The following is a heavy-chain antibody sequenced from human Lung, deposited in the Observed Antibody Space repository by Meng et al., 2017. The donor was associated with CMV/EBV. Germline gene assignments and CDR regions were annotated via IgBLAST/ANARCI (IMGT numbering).Heavy chain of an antibody. CDR1: GFTFSSYP. V-gene: IGHV3-23*01. J-gene: IGHJ4*02. CDR2: ISPSGGTT. CDR3: AKAPSRFLKLLIQGRG. D-gene: IGHD3-3*01. Sequence: SCEASGFTFSSYPMNWVRRAPGKGLEWVSTISPSGGTTYYADSVKGRFTVSRDNSKNTLYLEMTSLRAEDTAIYYCAKAPSRFLKLLIQGRGWGQGPLVTVSS.